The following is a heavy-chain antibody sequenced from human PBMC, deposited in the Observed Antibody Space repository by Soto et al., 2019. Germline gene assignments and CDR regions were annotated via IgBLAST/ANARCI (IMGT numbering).Heavy chain of an antibody. J-gene: IGHJ4*02. Sequence: GGSLRLSCAASGFTFSNCWMSRVRQAPGKGLEWVANIKQDGSEKYYVDSVKGRFTISRDNAKNSLYLQVNSLRAEDTAVYYCARIVVNTASSPDYWGQGPLVTVSS. CDR1: GFTFSNCW. CDR2: IKQDGSEK. D-gene: IGHD5-18*01. CDR3: ARIVVNTASSPDY. V-gene: IGHV3-7*01.